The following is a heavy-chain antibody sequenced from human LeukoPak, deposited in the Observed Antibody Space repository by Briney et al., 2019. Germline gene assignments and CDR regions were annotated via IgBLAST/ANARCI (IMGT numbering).Heavy chain of an antibody. CDR2: ISADGRST. V-gene: IGHV3-43*02. Sequence: PGGSLRLSCAASGFTFDNYAIHWVRQVPGKSLEWVSLISADGRSTYYADPVKGRFTISRDNNKSSLYLQMRSLTTEDTAVYYCAKDSGWQLLRAEYFQHWGPGTLVTVSS. J-gene: IGHJ1*01. D-gene: IGHD2-15*01. CDR1: GFTFDNYA. CDR3: AKDSGWQLLRAEYFQH.